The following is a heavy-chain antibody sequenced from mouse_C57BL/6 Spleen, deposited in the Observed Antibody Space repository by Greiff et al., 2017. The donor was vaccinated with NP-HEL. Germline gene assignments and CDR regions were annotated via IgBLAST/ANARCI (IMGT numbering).Heavy chain of an antibody. D-gene: IGHD1-1*01. CDR2: IRLKSDNYAT. J-gene: IGHJ2*01. CDR3: TGEGTTVVATR. V-gene: IGHV6-3*01. Sequence: EVMLVESGGGLVQPGGSMKLSCVASGFTFSNYWMNWVRQSPEKGLEWVAQIRLKSDNYATHYAESVKGRFTISRDDSKSSVYLQMNNLRAEDTGIYYCTGEGTTVVATRWGQGTTLTVSS. CDR1: GFTFSNYW.